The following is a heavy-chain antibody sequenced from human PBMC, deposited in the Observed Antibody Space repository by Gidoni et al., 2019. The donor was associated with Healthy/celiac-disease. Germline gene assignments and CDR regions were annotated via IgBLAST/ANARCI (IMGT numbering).Heavy chain of an antibody. CDR2: ISYDGSNK. V-gene: IGHV3-30*04. D-gene: IGHD3-10*01. CDR3: AREYYGSGSQIYWYFDL. Sequence: QVQLVESGGGVVQPGRSLRLSCAASGFTFSSYAMHWVRQAPGKGLEWVAVISYDGSNKYYADSVKGRFTISRDNSKNTLYLQMNSLRAEDTAVYYCAREYYGSGSQIYWYFDLWGRGTLVTVSS. J-gene: IGHJ2*01. CDR1: GFTFSSYA.